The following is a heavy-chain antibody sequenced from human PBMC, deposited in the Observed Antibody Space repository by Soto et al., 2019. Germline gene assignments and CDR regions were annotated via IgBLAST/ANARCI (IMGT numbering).Heavy chain of an antibody. CDR1: GGSISSGDYY. CDR3: ARGNKPTYDYVWGSRSAEYFQH. J-gene: IGHJ1*01. Sequence: PSETLSLTCTVSGGSISSGDYYWSWIRQPPGKGLEWIGYIYYSGSTYYNPSLKSRVTISVDTSKNQFSLKLSSVTAADTAVYYCARGNKPTYDYVWGSRSAEYFQHWGQGTLVTVS. D-gene: IGHD3-16*01. CDR2: IYYSGST. V-gene: IGHV4-30-4*01.